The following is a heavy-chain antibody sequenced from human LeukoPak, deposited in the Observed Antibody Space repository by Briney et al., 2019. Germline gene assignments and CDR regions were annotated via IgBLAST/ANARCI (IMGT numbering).Heavy chain of an antibody. CDR1: AFTLSTYA. J-gene: IGHJ3*02. CDR3: VKDPNGDYIGAFDS. CDR2: ITVSSGTT. V-gene: IGHV3-23*01. Sequence: GGSLRLSCVPSAFTLSTYAMTWVRQAPGRGLEWVSSITVSSGTTNYADSVKGRFTISRDNSKNTLYLQMNSLRADDTAIYYCVKDPNGDYIGAFDSWGQGTLVTVSS. D-gene: IGHD2-8*01.